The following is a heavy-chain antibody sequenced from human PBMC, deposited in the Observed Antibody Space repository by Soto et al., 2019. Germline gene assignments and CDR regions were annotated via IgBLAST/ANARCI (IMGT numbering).Heavy chain of an antibody. CDR2: IIPIFGTV. V-gene: IGHV1-69*12. D-gene: IGHD6-19*01. Sequence: QVQLLQSGAEVKKPGSSVRVSCEASGGTFRTYAISWVRQAPGQGLEWMGEIIPIFGTVNYAQKFHGRVTITADESTTTVYMDLRSLRSEDTAVYYCAKGAVAGTPTSYYYYGMDVWGQGTTVTVSS. CDR3: AKGAVAGTPTSYYYYGMDV. CDR1: GGTFRTYA. J-gene: IGHJ6*02.